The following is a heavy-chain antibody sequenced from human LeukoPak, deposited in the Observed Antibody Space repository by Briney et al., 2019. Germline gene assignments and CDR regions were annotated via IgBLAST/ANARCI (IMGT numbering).Heavy chain of an antibody. V-gene: IGHV3-7*01. D-gene: IGHD1-1*01. CDR1: GFTFSSYW. J-gene: IGHJ4*02. CDR2: IKQDESEK. Sequence: GGSLRLSCAASGFTFSSYWMSWVRQAPGKGLEWVANIKQDESEKYYVDSLNGRFTISRDNAKNSLYLQMNSLRAEDTAVYYCARDKIEGPTKLDYWGQGILVTVSS. CDR3: ARDKIEGPTKLDY.